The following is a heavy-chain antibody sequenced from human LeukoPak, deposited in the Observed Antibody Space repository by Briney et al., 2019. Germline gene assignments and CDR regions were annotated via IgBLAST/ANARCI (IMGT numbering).Heavy chain of an antibody. CDR2: ISGSGGSR. D-gene: IGHD3-22*01. V-gene: IGHV3-23*01. J-gene: IGHJ4*02. CDR3: AKVGITMIVVGLFDY. CDR1: GFTFSSYA. Sequence: GGSLRLSCAASGFTFSSYAMSWVRQAPGKGLEWVSAISGSGGSRYYADSVKGRFTISRDNSKNTLYLQMNSLRAEDTAVYYCAKVGITMIVVGLFDYWGQGTLVTVSS.